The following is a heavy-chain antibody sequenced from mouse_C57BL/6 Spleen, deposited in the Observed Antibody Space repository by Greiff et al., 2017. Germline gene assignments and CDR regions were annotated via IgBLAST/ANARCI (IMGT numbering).Heavy chain of an antibody. CDR3: ARSYYGSSYWYFDV. CDR2: ISNGGGST. V-gene: IGHV5-12*01. D-gene: IGHD1-1*01. J-gene: IGHJ1*03. Sequence: EVKVVESGGGLVQPGGSLKLSCAASGFTFSDYYMYWVRQTPEKRLEWVAYISNGGGSTYYPDTVKGRFTISRDNAKNTLYLQMSRLKSEDTAMYYCARSYYGSSYWYFDVWGTGTTVTVSS. CDR1: GFTFSDYY.